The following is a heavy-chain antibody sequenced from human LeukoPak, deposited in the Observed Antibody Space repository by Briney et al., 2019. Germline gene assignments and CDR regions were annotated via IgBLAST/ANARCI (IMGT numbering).Heavy chain of an antibody. V-gene: IGHV3-48*01. CDR1: GFTLRYYQ. D-gene: IGHD3-10*01. CDR2: INVVNGAI. CDR3: VRDGNRGYDMDV. J-gene: IGHJ6*02. Sequence: PGGSLRLSCATSGFTLRYYQMNWVRQAPGKGLEWVSYINVVNGAIYYADSVKGRSTISGDIATNSVYLQMNSLRAEDTALYYCVRDGNRGYDMDVWGQGTAVTVSS.